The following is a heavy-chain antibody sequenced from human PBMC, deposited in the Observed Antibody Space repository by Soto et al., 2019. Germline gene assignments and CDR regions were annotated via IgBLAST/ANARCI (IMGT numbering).Heavy chain of an antibody. V-gene: IGHV4-61*03. D-gene: IGHD1-26*01. CDR2: IYDSEST. CDR3: AALKRIVAGDY. CDR1: GDSVSSDRYY. Sequence: QVQLQESGPGLVKPSETLSLNCTICGDSVSSDRYYWSWIRQPPGKGLEWIGYIYDSESTNPSLKSRVTMSADTSRNHFSLNLSSVTAADTAVYYCAALKRIVAGDYWGQGALVSVSS. J-gene: IGHJ4*02.